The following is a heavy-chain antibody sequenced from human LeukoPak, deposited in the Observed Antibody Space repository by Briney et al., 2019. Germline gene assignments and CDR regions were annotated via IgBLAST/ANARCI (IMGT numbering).Heavy chain of an antibody. CDR1: GCSISSYY. CDR2: ICTSGST. J-gene: IGHJ4*02. V-gene: IGHV4-4*07. D-gene: IGHD6-19*01. Sequence: SETLSLTCTVSGCSISSYYWSWIRQPAGKGLEWVGCICTSGSTNYNPSVKSRVTISVDNSKNSFSLKLNTVTAADTAVYYCARDLLSSSRWYYFDYWGQGTLVTVSS. CDR3: ARDLLSSSRWYYFDY.